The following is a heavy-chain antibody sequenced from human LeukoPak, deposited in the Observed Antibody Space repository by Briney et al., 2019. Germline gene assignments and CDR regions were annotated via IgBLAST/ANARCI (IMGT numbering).Heavy chain of an antibody. CDR3: TRGPPDGSGNYYPGDF. Sequence: GGSLRLSCAASGFTFSSHWMHWVRQAPGKGLVWVSRISSDGTNTNYADAVKGRFTISRDNAKNTLYLQMNSLRVEDTAVYYCTRGPPDGSGNYYPGDFWGQGTLVTVSS. CDR2: ISSDGTNT. V-gene: IGHV3-74*01. CDR1: GFTFSSHW. J-gene: IGHJ4*02. D-gene: IGHD3-10*01.